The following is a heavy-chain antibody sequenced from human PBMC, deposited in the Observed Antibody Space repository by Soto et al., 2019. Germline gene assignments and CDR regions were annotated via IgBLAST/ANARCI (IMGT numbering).Heavy chain of an antibody. CDR1: GFSLSTSGVG. J-gene: IGHJ4*02. CDR3: AHIAVAGILLDYFDY. D-gene: IGHD6-19*01. CDR2: IYWNDDK. Sequence: SRPTLVNPTHTLTLTCTFSGFSLSTSGVGVGWIRQPPGKALEWLALIYWNDDKRYSPSLKSRLTITKDTSKNQVVLTMTNMDPVDTATYYCAHIAVAGILLDYFDYWGQGTLVIVSS. V-gene: IGHV2-5*01.